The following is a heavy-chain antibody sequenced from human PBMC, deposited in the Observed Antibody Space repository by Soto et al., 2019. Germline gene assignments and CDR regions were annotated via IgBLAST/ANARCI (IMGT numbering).Heavy chain of an antibody. D-gene: IGHD4-17*01. V-gene: IGHV3-23*01. CDR2: VSGRGGST. Sequence: VQLLESGGGLVQPGGSLRLTCTASGFTFNHYAMSWVRQAPGKGLEWVSAVSGRGGSTKYADSVKGRFIISRDNSTSTLYLQMDSFRGEDTAVYYCAKDSTVTTSLYFYYYGFDVWGQGTTVTVSS. J-gene: IGHJ6*01. CDR3: AKDSTVTTSLYFYYYGFDV. CDR1: GFTFNHYA.